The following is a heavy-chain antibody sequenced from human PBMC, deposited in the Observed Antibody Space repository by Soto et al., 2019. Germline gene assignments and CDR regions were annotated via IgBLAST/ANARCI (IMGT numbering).Heavy chain of an antibody. J-gene: IGHJ6*04. D-gene: IGHD3-10*01. Sequence: QVQLVESGGGVVQPGRSLRLSCAASGFTFSSYAMHWVRQAPGKGLEWVAVISYDGSNKYYADSVKGRFTISRDNSKNTLYLQMNSLRAEDTAVYYCARDFGGYGMDVWGIGTTVTVSS. CDR2: ISYDGSNK. CDR1: GFTFSSYA. V-gene: IGHV3-30-3*01. CDR3: ARDFGGYGMDV.